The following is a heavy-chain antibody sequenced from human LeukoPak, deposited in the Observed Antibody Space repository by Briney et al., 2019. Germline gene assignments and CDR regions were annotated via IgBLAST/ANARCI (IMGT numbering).Heavy chain of an antibody. V-gene: IGHV3-21*01. CDR2: ISSSSSYI. Sequence: GGSLRLSCAASGFTFSSYSMNWVRQAPGKGLEWVSSISSSSSYIYYADSVKGRFTISRDNAKNSLYLQMNSLRAEDTGVYYCARDQGIVVVPNDYWGQGTLVTVSS. CDR1: GFTFSSYS. CDR3: ARDQGIVVVPNDY. D-gene: IGHD2-2*01. J-gene: IGHJ4*02.